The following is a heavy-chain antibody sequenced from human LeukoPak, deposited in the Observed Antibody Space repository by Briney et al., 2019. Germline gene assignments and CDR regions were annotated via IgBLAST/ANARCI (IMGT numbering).Heavy chain of an antibody. V-gene: IGHV4-31*03. J-gene: IGHJ4*02. CDR2: IYYSGSA. CDR1: GGSISSGGYY. Sequence: SETLSLTCTVSGGSISSGGYYWSWIRLHPGKGLEWIGYIYYSGSAYYNPSLKSRVTISVDTSKNQFSLKLSSVTAADTAVYYCARRGDSSGYYVYFDYWGQGTLVTVSS. CDR3: ARRGDSSGYYVYFDY. D-gene: IGHD3-22*01.